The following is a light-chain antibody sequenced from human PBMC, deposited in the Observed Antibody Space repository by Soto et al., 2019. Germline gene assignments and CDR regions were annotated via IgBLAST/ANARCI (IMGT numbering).Light chain of an antibody. Sequence: QSVLTQPPSASGTPGQRVTISCSGGSSNIGSYPVNWYQQLPGTAPKLLIYDNIVRLSGVSDRFSGSKSGTSASLAISGLQSEDEAEYYCAAWDDGLNGPLYVFGSGTKVTVL. CDR3: AAWDDGLNGPLYV. CDR1: SSNIGSYP. J-gene: IGLJ1*01. CDR2: DNI. V-gene: IGLV1-44*01.